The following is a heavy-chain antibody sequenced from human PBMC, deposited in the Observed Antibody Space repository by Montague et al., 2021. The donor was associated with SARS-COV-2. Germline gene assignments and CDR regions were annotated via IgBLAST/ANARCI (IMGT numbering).Heavy chain of an antibody. J-gene: IGHJ4*02. CDR1: GFSLSARGVG. D-gene: IGHD6-19*01. V-gene: IGHV2-5*01. CDR3: AHKTSGWPSEFGF. Sequence: PALVKPTQTLTLTCTFSGFSLSARGVGVGWIRQPPGKALECLALIYWNDDKRYQPSLKNRLTVTKDTSKNQVVLTMANMDPVGTATYYCAHKTSGWPSEFGFWGQGGLVIVSS. CDR2: IYWNDDK.